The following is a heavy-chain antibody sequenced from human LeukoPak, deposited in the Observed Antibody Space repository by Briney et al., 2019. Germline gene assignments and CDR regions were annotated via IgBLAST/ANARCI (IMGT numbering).Heavy chain of an antibody. V-gene: IGHV3-7*01. CDR1: GFIFSSYW. J-gene: IGHJ4*02. CDR3: ARGDLWLGH. D-gene: IGHD3-10*01. Sequence: GGSLRLSCATSGFIFSSYWMCWVRQAPGKGLEWVANIKSDGSEEYYGDSVKGRFTTSRDNAKNSLYLQMNSLRVEDTAVYYCARGDLWLGHWGQGSLVTVSS. CDR2: IKSDGSEE.